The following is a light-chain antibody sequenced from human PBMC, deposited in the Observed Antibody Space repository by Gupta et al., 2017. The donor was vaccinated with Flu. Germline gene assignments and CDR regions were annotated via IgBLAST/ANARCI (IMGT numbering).Light chain of an antibody. CDR2: EVS. CDR1: SSDVGGYNY. V-gene: IGLV2-14*01. J-gene: IGLJ1*01. CDR3: SSYTSSSSLV. Sequence: SALTQPASVSVSPGQSITISCTGTSSDVGGYNYVSWYQQHPSKAPKLMIYEVSKRPAGVSNRFSGSKSGNTASLTISGLQADDEADYYCSSYTSSSSLVFGTGTKFTVL.